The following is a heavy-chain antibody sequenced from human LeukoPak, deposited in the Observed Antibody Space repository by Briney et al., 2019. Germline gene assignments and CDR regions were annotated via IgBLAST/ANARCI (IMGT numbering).Heavy chain of an antibody. CDR3: ARGYSSAWTGFDY. CDR2: INHSGST. CDR1: GGSFSGYY. J-gene: IGHJ4*02. Sequence: SETLSLTCAVYGGSFSGYYWSWIRQPPGKGLEWIGEINHSGSTNYNPSLKSRVTISVDASKNQFSVKLSSVTAADTAVYYCARGYSSAWTGFDYWGQGTLVTVSS. V-gene: IGHV4-34*01. D-gene: IGHD6-25*01.